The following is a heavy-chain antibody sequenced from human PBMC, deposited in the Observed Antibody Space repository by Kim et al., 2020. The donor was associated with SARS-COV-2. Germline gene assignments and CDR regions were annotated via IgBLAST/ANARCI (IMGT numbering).Heavy chain of an antibody. J-gene: IGHJ6*02. Sequence: NGRFTISRDNSKNTLYLQMNGLRAEDTAVYYCARDSQYCSGGTCYSYTMDVWGQGTTVTVSS. CDR3: ARDSQYCSGGTCYSYTMDV. D-gene: IGHD2-15*01. V-gene: IGHV3-30*07.